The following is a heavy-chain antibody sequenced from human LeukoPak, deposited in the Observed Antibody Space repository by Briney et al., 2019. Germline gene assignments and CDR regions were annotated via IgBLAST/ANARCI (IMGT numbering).Heavy chain of an antibody. D-gene: IGHD3-16*02. CDR1: GGTFSSYA. Sequence: GASVKVSCKASGGTFSSYAISWVRQAPGQGLEWMGWISAYNGNTNYAQKLQGRVTMTTDTSTSTAYMELRSLRSDDTAVYYCARAYYYDYVWGSYRNVYYFDYWGQGTLVTVSS. V-gene: IGHV1-18*01. J-gene: IGHJ4*02. CDR3: ARAYYYDYVWGSYRNVYYFDY. CDR2: ISAYNGNT.